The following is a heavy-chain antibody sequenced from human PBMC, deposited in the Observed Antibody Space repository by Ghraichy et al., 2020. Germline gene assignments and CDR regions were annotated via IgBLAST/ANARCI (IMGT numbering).Heavy chain of an antibody. CDR3: ARAGYYYDSSGYYYFNY. CDR1: GGSISSFY. V-gene: IGHV4-59*01. J-gene: IGHJ4*02. D-gene: IGHD3-22*01. Sequence: GSLRLSCTVSGGSISSFYWNWIRQPPGKGLEWIGYIYYNGNTNYNPSLKSRVTISVDMSKNQVSLKLSSVTAADTAVYYCARAGYYYDSSGYYYFNYWGQGTLVTVSS. CDR2: IYYNGNT.